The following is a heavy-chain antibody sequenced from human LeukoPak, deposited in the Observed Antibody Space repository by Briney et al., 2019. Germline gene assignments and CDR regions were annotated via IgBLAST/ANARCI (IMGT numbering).Heavy chain of an antibody. J-gene: IGHJ4*02. CDR1: GFTFSSYG. CDR2: ISYDGSNK. CDR3: ASPSGGSNTFDY. Sequence: GGSLRLSCAASGFTFSSYGMHWVRQAPGKGLEWVAVISYDGSNKYYEDSVKGRFTISRDNSKNTLYLQMNSLRAEDTAVYYCASPSGGSNTFDYWGQGTLVTVPS. D-gene: IGHD5-24*01. V-gene: IGHV3-30*03.